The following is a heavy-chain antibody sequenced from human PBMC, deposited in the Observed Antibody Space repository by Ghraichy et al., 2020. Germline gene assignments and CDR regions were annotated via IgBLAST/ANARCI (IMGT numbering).Heavy chain of an antibody. CDR2: VSGSGSST. CDR3: AKDGWVGGSKMGNF. V-gene: IGHV3-23*01. Sequence: GGSLRLSCAASGFTFSSYALSWVRQAPGKGLEWVSAVSGSGSSTYYADSVKGRFTISRDNSKNTLYLQMNSLRTDDTAVYYCAKDGWVGGSKMGNFWGQGALVTVSS. J-gene: IGHJ4*02. CDR1: GFTFSSYA. D-gene: IGHD6-19*01.